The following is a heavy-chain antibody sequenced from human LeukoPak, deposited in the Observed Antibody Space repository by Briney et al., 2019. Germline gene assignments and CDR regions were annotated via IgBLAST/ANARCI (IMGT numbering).Heavy chain of an antibody. J-gene: IGHJ4*02. D-gene: IGHD6-19*01. CDR3: ASGYSSAWCFDF. V-gene: IGHV3-30*02. CDR1: GFTFSSYG. Sequence: GGSLRLSCAASGFTFSSYGMHWVRQAPGKGLKWVAFIRYDGSNKYYADSVKGRFTISRDISKNTLYLQMNSLRAEDTAVYYCASGYSSAWCFDFWGQGTLVTVSS. CDR2: IRYDGSNK.